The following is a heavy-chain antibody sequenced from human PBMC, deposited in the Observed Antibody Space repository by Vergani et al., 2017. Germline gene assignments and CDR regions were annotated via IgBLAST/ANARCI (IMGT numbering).Heavy chain of an antibody. V-gene: IGHV3-30*02. D-gene: IGHD3-10*01. J-gene: IGHJ5*02. Sequence: QVQLVESGGGVVQPGGSLRLSCAASGFTFSSYGMHWVRQAPSKGLEWVAFIRYDGSKKYYADSVKGRFTIPRDNSKNTLYLQMNSLRAEDTAVYYCAKETWFGDRTNWFDPWGQGTLVTVSS. CDR1: GFTFSSYG. CDR3: AKETWFGDRTNWFDP. CDR2: IRYDGSKK.